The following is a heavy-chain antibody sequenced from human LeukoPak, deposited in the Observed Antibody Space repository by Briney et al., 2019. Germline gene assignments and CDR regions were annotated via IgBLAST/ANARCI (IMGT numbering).Heavy chain of an antibody. V-gene: IGHV3-23*01. J-gene: IGHJ4*02. CDR2: IFGSGDST. Sequence: PGGSLRLSCAAPGFTFSSYAMSWVRQAPGKGLEWVSAIFGSGDSTYYADSVKGRCTISRDNSKNTLFLQLNSLRAEDTAVYYCAKLTRISVAGSVDYWGQGALVTVSS. D-gene: IGHD6-19*01. CDR1: GFTFSSYA. CDR3: AKLTRISVAGSVDY.